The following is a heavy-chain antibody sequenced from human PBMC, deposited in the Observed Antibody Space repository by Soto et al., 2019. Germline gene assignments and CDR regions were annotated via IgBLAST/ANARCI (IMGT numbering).Heavy chain of an antibody. Sequence: SETLCLTCTVSVGSISIGGYYWSWIRQHPGKGLEWIGYIYYSGSTYYNPSLKSRVTISVDTSKNQFSLKLSSVTAADTAVYYCARAPSIWFGESKHGYYGMDVWGQGTPVTVSS. J-gene: IGHJ6*02. CDR1: VGSISIGGYY. V-gene: IGHV4-31*03. D-gene: IGHD3-10*01. CDR2: IYYSGST. CDR3: ARAPSIWFGESKHGYYGMDV.